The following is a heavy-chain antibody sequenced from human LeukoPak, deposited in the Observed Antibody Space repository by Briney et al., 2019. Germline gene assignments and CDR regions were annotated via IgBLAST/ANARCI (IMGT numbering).Heavy chain of an antibody. J-gene: IGHJ4*02. V-gene: IGHV3-48*04. CDR1: GFTFSAYN. CDR2: ISRSDSSS. CDR3: ARVQVAVQSVFDYFDY. Sequence: GGSLRLSCVASGFTFSAYNMNWVRQAPGAGLEWLSYISRSDSSSKYAESVKGRFTVSRDNAKDSLYLQMNSLRAEDTAVYFCARVQVAVQSVFDYFDYWGQGTLVTVSS. D-gene: IGHD2-2*01.